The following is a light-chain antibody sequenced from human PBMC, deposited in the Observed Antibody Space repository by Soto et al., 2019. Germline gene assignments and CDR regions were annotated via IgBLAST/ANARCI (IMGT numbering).Light chain of an antibody. CDR1: QSISNY. J-gene: IGKJ4*01. Sequence: DIQMTQSPSSLSASVGDRVTITCRTSQSISNYLNWYQQQPGKAPKLLIYGAFSLQSGVPSRFSGSGSGTDFTLTISSLQPEDFATYYCQQSYSAPLVTFGGGTKVESK. V-gene: IGKV1-39*01. CDR3: QQSYSAPLVT. CDR2: GAF.